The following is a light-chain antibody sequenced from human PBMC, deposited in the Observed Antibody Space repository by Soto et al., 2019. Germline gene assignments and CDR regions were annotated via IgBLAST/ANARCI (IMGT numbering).Light chain of an antibody. CDR2: GPS. CDR3: QQYDSSPRT. CDR1: QSISSSY. J-gene: IGKJ1*01. V-gene: IGKV3-20*01. Sequence: ESVLTQSPGTLSLSPGERATLSCRASQSISSSYLAWYQQKPGQAPRLLIYGPSSRATGIPDRFSGSGSGTDFTLTINRLEPEDFAVYYCQQYDSSPRTFGQGTKVDIK.